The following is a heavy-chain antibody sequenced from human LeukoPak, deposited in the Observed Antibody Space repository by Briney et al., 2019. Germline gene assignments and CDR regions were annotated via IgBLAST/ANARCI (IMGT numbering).Heavy chain of an antibody. J-gene: IGHJ6*02. CDR3: AKTGDSSSYFYGMDV. D-gene: IGHD6-6*01. CDR2: ISGSGDTT. V-gene: IGHV3-23*01. CDR1: GFTFSSYA. Sequence: GGSLRLSCAASGFTFSSYAMSWVRRAPGKGLEWVSDISGSGDTTYYADSVKGRFTISRDNSKNTVYLQMNSLRAEDTAVYYCAKTGDSSSYFYGMDVRGQGTTVTVSS.